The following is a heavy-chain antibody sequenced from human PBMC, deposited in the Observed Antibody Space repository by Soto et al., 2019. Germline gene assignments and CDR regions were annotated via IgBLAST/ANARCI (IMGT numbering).Heavy chain of an antibody. Sequence: VQLVQSGAEVKEPGESLRISCQASGYSLTTYWISWVRQMPGKGLECMGRIDPTDSYTDYGPSFEGHVTMSVDRSINTAYLEWSSLKASDSAMYYCARLTLANDSSGYHIFAYWGLGTLVTVSS. CDR1: GYSLTTYW. V-gene: IGHV5-10-1*01. CDR2: IDPTDSYT. D-gene: IGHD3-22*01. J-gene: IGHJ4*02. CDR3: ARLTLANDSSGYHIFAY.